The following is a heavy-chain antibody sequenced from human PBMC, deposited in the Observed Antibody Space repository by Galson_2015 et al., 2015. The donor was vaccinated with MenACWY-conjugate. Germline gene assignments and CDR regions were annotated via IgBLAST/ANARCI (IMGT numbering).Heavy chain of an antibody. D-gene: IGHD4-17*01. CDR2: ISGGGGAT. CDR3: TKEKNYGDLGDFDC. J-gene: IGHJ4*02. V-gene: IGHV3-23*01. Sequence: SLRLSCAASGFTFSNSAMSWVRQAPGKGLEWVSTISGGGGATYYADSVKGRFSISRDNSKNTLILQMNLLRGEDTALYCCTKEKNYGDLGDFDCGGQGAMVTVSS. CDR1: GFTFSNSA.